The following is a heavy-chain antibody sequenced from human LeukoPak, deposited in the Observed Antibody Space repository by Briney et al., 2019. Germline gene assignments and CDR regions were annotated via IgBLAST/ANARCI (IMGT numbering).Heavy chain of an antibody. CDR1: GDSIRSSSYY. CDR2: IYYSGST. CDR3: ARVLGSSNWFDP. Sequence: SETLSLTCTVSGDSIRSSSYYWGWIRQPPGKGLECIGSIYYSGSTYYNPSLKSRVTISVDTSKNQFSLKLSSVTAADTAVYYCARVLGSSNWFDPWGQGTLVTVSS. D-gene: IGHD1-26*01. J-gene: IGHJ5*02. V-gene: IGHV4-39*07.